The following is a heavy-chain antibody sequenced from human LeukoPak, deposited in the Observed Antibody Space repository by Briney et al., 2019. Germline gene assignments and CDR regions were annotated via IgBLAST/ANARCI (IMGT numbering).Heavy chain of an antibody. D-gene: IGHD6-19*01. J-gene: IGHJ5*02. Sequence: SETLSLTCTVSGVSISSSSYYWGWIRQPPGKGLEWIGSIYYSGSTYYNPSLKSRVTISVDTSKNQFSLKLSSVTAADTAVYYCARKEVAVAGSPFDPWGQGTLVTVSS. CDR1: GVSISSSSYY. CDR2: IYYSGST. V-gene: IGHV4-39*07. CDR3: ARKEVAVAGSPFDP.